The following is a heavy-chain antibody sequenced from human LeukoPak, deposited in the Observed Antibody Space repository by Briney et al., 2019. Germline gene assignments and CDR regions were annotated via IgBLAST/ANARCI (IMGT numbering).Heavy chain of an antibody. CDR1: GYTFTGYY. J-gene: IGHJ4*02. CDR2: IDPNSGGT. CDR3: ARDRRVYYDSSGYSWWSFDY. V-gene: IGHV1-2*02. D-gene: IGHD3-22*01. Sequence: ASVKVSCKASGYTFTGYYMHWVRQAPGQGLEWMGWIDPNSGGTNYAQKFQGRVTMTRDTSISTAYMELSRLRSDDTAVYYCARDRRVYYDSSGYSWWSFDYWGQGTLVTVSS.